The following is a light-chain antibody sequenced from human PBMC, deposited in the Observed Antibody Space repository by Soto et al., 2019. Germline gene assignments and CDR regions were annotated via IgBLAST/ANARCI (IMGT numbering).Light chain of an antibody. CDR3: QQYDSSFRT. Sequence: EIVLTQSPGTLSLSPGERATLSCRASRSVSTTYLAWYQQKPGQAPRLLIYGVSSRATGIPDRFSGSGSGTDFTLTISRLEPEDFAVYYCQQYDSSFRTFGQGTTVEIK. V-gene: IGKV3-20*01. CDR2: GVS. CDR1: RSVSTTY. J-gene: IGKJ1*01.